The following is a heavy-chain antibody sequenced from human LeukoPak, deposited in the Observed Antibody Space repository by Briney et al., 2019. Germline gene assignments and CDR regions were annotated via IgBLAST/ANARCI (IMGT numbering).Heavy chain of an antibody. J-gene: IGHJ4*02. V-gene: IGHV1-18*01. CDR3: ATDIAAAGTGFVDY. CDR2: ISAYNGNT. D-gene: IGHD6-13*01. Sequence: ASVKVSCKASGYTFTSYGISWVRQAPGQGLEWMRWISAYNGNTNYAQKLQGRVTMTTDTSTSTAYMELRSLRSDDTAVYYCATDIAAAGTGFVDYWGQGTLVTVSS. CDR1: GYTFTSYG.